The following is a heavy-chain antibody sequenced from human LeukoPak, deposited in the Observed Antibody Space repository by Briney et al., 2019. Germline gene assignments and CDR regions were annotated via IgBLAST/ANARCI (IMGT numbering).Heavy chain of an antibody. Sequence: PGGSLRLSCAASGFTVSSNYMSWVRQAPGKGLEWVSVIYSGGRKYYEDSVKGRFTISRDNSKNTLYLQMNSRRAEDTAVYYCARARRYSSGWSRIFDDWGQGTLVTVSS. CDR2: IYSGGRK. J-gene: IGHJ4*02. CDR3: ARARRYSSGWSRIFDD. V-gene: IGHV3-53*01. D-gene: IGHD6-19*01. CDR1: GFTVSSNY.